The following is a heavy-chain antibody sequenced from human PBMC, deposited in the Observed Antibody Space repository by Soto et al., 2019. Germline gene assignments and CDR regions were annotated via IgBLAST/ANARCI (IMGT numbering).Heavy chain of an antibody. Sequence: SVKVSCKASGYTFTGYYMHWVRQAPGQGLEWMGRIIPILGIANYAQKFQGRVTITADKSTSTAYMELSSLRSEDTAVYYCARVGVYYYGMDVWGQGTTVTVSS. CDR2: IIPILGIA. J-gene: IGHJ6*02. D-gene: IGHD2-15*01. V-gene: IGHV1-69*02. CDR1: GYTFTGYY. CDR3: ARVGVYYYGMDV.